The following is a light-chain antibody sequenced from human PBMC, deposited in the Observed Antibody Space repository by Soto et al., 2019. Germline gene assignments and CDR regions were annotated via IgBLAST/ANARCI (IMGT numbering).Light chain of an antibody. CDR3: QQYDNLPLT. Sequence: DIQMTQSPSSLSASVGDRVTITCQASQDISNYLNWYQQKPGKAPKLLLYDASNLETGVPSRFSGSGSWTDFTFTISSLQPEDIATYYCQQYDNLPLTFGGGTKLDI. CDR2: DAS. J-gene: IGKJ4*01. V-gene: IGKV1-33*01. CDR1: QDISNY.